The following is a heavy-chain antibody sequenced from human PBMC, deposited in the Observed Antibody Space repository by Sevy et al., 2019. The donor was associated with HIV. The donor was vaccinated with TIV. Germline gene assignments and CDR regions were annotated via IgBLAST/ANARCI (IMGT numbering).Heavy chain of an antibody. V-gene: IGHV3-7*01. CDR2: IKQDESEK. CDR1: GFTFSRYW. Sequence: GSLRLSCAASGFTFSRYWMTWVRQAPGKGLEWVTNIKQDESEKYYVDSVKGRFTISRDNAKNSLYLQMNSLRADDTAVYYCARAEQVTMLVVFGGLYFDSWGQGTLVTVSS. CDR3: ARAEQVTMLVVFGGLYFDS. J-gene: IGHJ4*02. D-gene: IGHD3-22*01.